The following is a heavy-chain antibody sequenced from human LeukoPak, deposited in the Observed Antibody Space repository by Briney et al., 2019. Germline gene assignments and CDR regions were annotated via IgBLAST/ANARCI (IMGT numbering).Heavy chain of an antibody. Sequence: PGGSLRLSCAASGFTFSSYAMSWVRQAPGKGLEWVSAINGSGGSTYYADSVKGRFTISRDNSKNTLYLQMNSLRAEDTAVYYCAKDPYYDSSGDDYWGQGTLVTVSS. CDR1: GFTFSSYA. J-gene: IGHJ4*02. D-gene: IGHD3-22*01. CDR2: INGSGGST. V-gene: IGHV3-23*01. CDR3: AKDPYYDSSGDDY.